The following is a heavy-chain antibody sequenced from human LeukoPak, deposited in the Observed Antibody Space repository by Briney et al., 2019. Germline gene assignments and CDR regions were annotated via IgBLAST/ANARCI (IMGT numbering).Heavy chain of an antibody. D-gene: IGHD2-21*02. V-gene: IGHV3-53*05. CDR3: AKPQVTANWYYFHY. CDR1: GFTVSSKY. J-gene: IGHJ4*02. Sequence: GGSLRLSCAASGFTVSSKYMTWVRQAPGKGLEWVSVLYSDGRSDYTDSVKGRFTISRDGSKNTLYLQMNSPRPDDTAVYFCAKPQVTANWYYFHYWGQGTLVTVSS. CDR2: LYSDGRS.